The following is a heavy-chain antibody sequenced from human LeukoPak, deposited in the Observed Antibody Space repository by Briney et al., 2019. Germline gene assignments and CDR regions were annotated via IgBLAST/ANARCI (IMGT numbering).Heavy chain of an antibody. CDR2: IKQDGSEK. CDR1: GFTFSSYW. V-gene: IGHV3-7*01. J-gene: IGHJ4*02. CDR3: ARDSAWAGSGTFDY. D-gene: IGHD1-26*01. Sequence: GGSLRLSCAASGFTFSSYWMSWVRQAPGKGLEWVANIKQDGSEKYYADSVKGRFTISRDNAKNSLYLQMNSLRAEDTAVYYCARDSAWAGSGTFDYWGQGTLVTVSS.